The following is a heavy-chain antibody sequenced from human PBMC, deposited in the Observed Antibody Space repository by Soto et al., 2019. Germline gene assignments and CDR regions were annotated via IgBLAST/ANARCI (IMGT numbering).Heavy chain of an antibody. J-gene: IGHJ6*03. V-gene: IGHV4-34*01. CDR2: INHSGST. Sequence: TLSLTCAVYGGSFSGYYWSWIRQPPGKGLEWIGEINHSGSTNYNPSLKSRVTISVDTSKNQFSLKLSSVTAADTAVYYCARTIAAAGNYYYYYMDVWGKGTTVTVSS. CDR1: GGSFSGYY. CDR3: ARTIAAAGNYYYYYMDV. D-gene: IGHD6-13*01.